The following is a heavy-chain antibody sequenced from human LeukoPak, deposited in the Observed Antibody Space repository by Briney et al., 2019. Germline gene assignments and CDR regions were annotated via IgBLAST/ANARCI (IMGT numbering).Heavy chain of an antibody. Sequence: KPSETLSLTCAVYGGSFSGYYWSWIRQPPGKGLEWIGEINHSGSTNYNPSLKSRVTISVDTSKNQFSLKLSSVTAADTAVYYCARSPLYDFWSRSRFDPWGQGTLVTVSS. V-gene: IGHV4-34*01. CDR3: ARSPLYDFWSRSRFDP. CDR1: GGSFSGYY. CDR2: INHSGST. D-gene: IGHD3-3*01. J-gene: IGHJ5*02.